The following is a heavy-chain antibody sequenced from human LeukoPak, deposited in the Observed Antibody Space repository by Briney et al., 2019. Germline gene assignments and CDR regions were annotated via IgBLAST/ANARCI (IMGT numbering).Heavy chain of an antibody. CDR3: AREEGGAGLYGFDI. CDR1: GFTFSSYW. V-gene: IGHV3-21*01. Sequence: GGSLRLSCAASGFTFSSYWMHWVRQAPGKGLEWVSSISSSSDYIYYADSLKGRFTISRDNAKNSLYQQMNSLRAEDTAVYYCAREEGGAGLYGFDIWGQGTMVTVSS. D-gene: IGHD1-26*01. J-gene: IGHJ3*02. CDR2: ISSSSDYI.